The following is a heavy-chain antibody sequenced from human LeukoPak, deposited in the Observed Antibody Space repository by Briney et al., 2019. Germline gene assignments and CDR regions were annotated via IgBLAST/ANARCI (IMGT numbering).Heavy chain of an antibody. CDR3: ARHGGSGWYQDKNWFDP. V-gene: IGHV5-51*01. CDR2: IHPGDSDT. J-gene: IGHJ5*02. D-gene: IGHD6-19*01. Sequence: PGESLKISCKGSGYSFTSYWIGWVRQMPGKGLEWMGIIHPGDSDTRYSPSFQGQVTISADKSISTAYLQWSSLKASDTAMYYCARHGGSGWYQDKNWFDPWGQGTLVTVSS. CDR1: GYSFTSYW.